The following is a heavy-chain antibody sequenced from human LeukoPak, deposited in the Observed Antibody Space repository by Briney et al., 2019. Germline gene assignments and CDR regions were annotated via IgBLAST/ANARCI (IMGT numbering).Heavy chain of an antibody. J-gene: IGHJ4*02. Sequence: SVKVSCKASGGTFSSYAISWVRQAPGQGLEWMGGIIPIFGTANYAQKFQGRVTITADKSTSTAYMELSSLRSEDTAVYYCARDLERVVTPDELGYWGQGTLVTVSS. CDR2: IIPIFGTA. CDR1: GGTFSSYA. CDR3: ARDLERVVTPDELGY. V-gene: IGHV1-69*06. D-gene: IGHD4-23*01.